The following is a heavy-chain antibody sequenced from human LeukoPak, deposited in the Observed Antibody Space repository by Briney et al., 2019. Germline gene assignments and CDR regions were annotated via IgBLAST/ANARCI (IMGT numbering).Heavy chain of an antibody. CDR2: INPSGGST. D-gene: IGHD6-19*01. Sequence: GASVKVSCKASGYTFTSYYMHWVRQAPGQGLEWMGIINPSGGSTSYAQKFQGRVTMTRDTSTSTVYMELSSLRSEDTAVYYCARGPRIAVAGTGLDYWGQGTLVTVSS. J-gene: IGHJ4*02. CDR3: ARGPRIAVAGTGLDY. CDR1: GYTFTSYY. V-gene: IGHV1-46*03.